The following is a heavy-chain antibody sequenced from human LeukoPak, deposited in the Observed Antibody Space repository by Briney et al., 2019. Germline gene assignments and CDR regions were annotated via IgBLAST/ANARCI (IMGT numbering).Heavy chain of an antibody. V-gene: IGHV1-2*02. CDR1: GYTFTGYY. D-gene: IGHD2-2*02. Sequence: ASVKVSCKASGYTFTGYYMHWVRQAPGQGLEWMGWINPNSGGTNYAQKFQGRVTMTRDTSISTAYMKLSRLRSDDTAVYYCAREYCSSTSCYTVYYYYGMDVWGQGTTVTVSS. J-gene: IGHJ6*02. CDR3: AREYCSSTSCYTVYYYYGMDV. CDR2: INPNSGGT.